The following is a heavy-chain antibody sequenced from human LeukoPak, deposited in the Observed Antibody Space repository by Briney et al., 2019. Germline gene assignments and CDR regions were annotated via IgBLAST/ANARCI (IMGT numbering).Heavy chain of an antibody. V-gene: IGHV1-2*02. Sequence: GESLKISCKGSGYSFTSYWIGWVRQAPGQGLEWMGWINPNSGGTNYAQKFQGRVTMTRDTSISTAYMELSRLRSDDTAVYYCARVGIDSSGYPYWGQGTLVTVSS. CDR1: GYSFTSYW. CDR3: ARVGIDSSGYPY. CDR2: INPNSGGT. J-gene: IGHJ4*02. D-gene: IGHD3-22*01.